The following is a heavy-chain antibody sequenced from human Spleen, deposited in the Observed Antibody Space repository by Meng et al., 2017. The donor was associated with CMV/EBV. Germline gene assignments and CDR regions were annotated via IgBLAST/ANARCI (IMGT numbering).Heavy chain of an antibody. D-gene: IGHD3/OR15-3a*01. CDR1: GFTFSNYG. J-gene: IGHJ4*02. CDR2: IVSNGTRK. V-gene: IGHV3-30*02. Sequence: GGSLRLSCAAYGFTFSNYGMHWVRQAPGKGLEWVTYIVSNGTRKYYADSVRGRFTLSRDNSENTLLLHMNILRPDDTAVYYCATGLMDYWGQGTLVTVSS. CDR3: ATGLMDY.